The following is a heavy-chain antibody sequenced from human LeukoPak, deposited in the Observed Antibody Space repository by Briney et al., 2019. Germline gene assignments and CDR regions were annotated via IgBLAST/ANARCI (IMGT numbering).Heavy chain of an antibody. Sequence: GGSLRLSCAASGFTFDDYAMHWVRQAPGKGLEWVSGISWNSGSIGYADSVKGRFTISRDNSKNTLYLQMNSLRAEDTAVYYCARDWRVYRGSWYYFDYWGQGTLVTVSS. CDR1: GFTFDDYA. CDR3: ARDWRVYRGSWYYFDY. V-gene: IGHV3-9*01. CDR2: ISWNSGSI. D-gene: IGHD6-13*01. J-gene: IGHJ4*02.